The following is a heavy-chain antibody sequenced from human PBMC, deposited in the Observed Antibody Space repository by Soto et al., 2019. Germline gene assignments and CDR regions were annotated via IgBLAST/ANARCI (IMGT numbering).Heavy chain of an antibody. V-gene: IGHV1-8*01. CDR3: ARAYGVLRSMLIYY. Sequence: QVQLVQSGAEVKKPGASVKVSCRASGYTFTNYDINWVRQAPGQGFEWMGWMNPNSGNTGYAQKFQGRVTMTMNTSISTAYMELSNLKSEDSAVYYCARAYGVLRSMLIYYWGQGTLVTVSS. D-gene: IGHD3-3*01. J-gene: IGHJ4*02. CDR1: GYTFTNYD. CDR2: MNPNSGNT.